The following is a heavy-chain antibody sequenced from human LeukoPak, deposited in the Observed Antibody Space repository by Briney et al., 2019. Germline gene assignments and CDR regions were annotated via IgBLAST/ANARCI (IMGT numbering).Heavy chain of an antibody. D-gene: IGHD5-24*01. Sequence: GESLKISCEGSGYFFNSYWVAWVRQMPGKGLEWMGIIYPSDLDIRYSPSFQGQVTMSVDKSNSIAYLQWNSLKASDTGMYFCARGDPTGGNYHTLDYWGQGTLVTVPS. J-gene: IGHJ4*02. CDR3: ARGDPTGGNYHTLDY. CDR1: GYFFNSYW. V-gene: IGHV5-51*01. CDR2: IYPSDLDI.